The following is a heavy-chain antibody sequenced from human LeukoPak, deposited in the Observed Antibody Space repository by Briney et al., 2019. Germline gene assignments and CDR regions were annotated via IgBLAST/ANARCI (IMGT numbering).Heavy chain of an antibody. V-gene: IGHV4-34*01. D-gene: IGHD3-22*01. CDR1: GGSFSGYY. J-gene: IGHJ4*02. CDR3: ARGLVDYYDSSGYYLDY. CDR2: INHSGST. Sequence: PSETLSLTCAVYGGSFSGYYWSWIRQPPGKGLEWIGEINHSGSTNYNPSLKSRVTISVDTSKNQFSLKLSSVTAADTAVYYCARGLVDYYDSSGYYLDYWGQGTLVTVSS.